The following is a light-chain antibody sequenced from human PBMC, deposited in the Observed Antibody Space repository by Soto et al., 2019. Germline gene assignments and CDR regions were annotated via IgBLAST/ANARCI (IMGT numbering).Light chain of an antibody. CDR3: QQGNNLSRT. V-gene: IGKV3-11*01. CDR1: QSVSSN. J-gene: IGKJ2*02. Sequence: DIVLTQSPATLSLSPGERATLSCRASQSVSSNLAWYQQKRGQAPRLLIYDASKRATGVPARFSGSGSGTDFTLTISSLEPEDFSAYYCQQGNNLSRTFCQGTKLEIK. CDR2: DAS.